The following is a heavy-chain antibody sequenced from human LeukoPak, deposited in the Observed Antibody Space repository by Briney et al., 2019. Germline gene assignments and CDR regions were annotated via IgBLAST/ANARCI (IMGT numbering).Heavy chain of an antibody. V-gene: IGHV4-59*01. Sequence: SETLSLTCTVSGDSISNYYWSWIRQPPGKGLEWIGYIYYSGSTNYNPSLKSRVTISVDTSKNQFSLKLSSVTAADTAVYYCARDSPTTGYSSGWYEDDAFDIWGQGTMVTVSS. CDR3: ARDSPTTGYSSGWYEDDAFDI. D-gene: IGHD6-19*01. CDR2: IYYSGST. J-gene: IGHJ3*02. CDR1: GDSISNYY.